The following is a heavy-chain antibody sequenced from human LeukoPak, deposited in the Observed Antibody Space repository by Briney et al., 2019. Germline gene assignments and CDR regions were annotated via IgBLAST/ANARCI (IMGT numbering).Heavy chain of an antibody. D-gene: IGHD5-12*01. Sequence: GASVKVSCKASGGTFSSYAISWVRQAPGQGLEWMGRIIPILGIANYAQKFQGRVTITADKSTSTAYLELSSLKSEDTAVYYCAREMEESGYDYFSPYYGMDVWGQGTTVTVSS. V-gene: IGHV1-69*04. CDR3: AREMEESGYDYFSPYYGMDV. J-gene: IGHJ6*02. CDR2: IIPILGIA. CDR1: GGTFSSYA.